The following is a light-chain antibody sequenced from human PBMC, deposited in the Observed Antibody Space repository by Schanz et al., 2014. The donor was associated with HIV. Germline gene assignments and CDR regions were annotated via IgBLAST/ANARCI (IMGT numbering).Light chain of an antibody. Sequence: EIVLTQSPGTLSLSPGERATLSCRASQSVSSSYLAWYQQKPGQAPRLLIYDTSNRATGIPARFSGSGFETDFTLTISSLQSEDFALYYCQHYNNWPPWTFGQGTKVEIK. CDR3: QHYNNWPPWT. CDR1: QSVSSSY. V-gene: IGKV3-20*01. J-gene: IGKJ1*01. CDR2: DTS.